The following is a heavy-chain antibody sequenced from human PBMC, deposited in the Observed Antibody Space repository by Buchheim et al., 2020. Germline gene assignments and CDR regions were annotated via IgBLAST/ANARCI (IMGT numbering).Heavy chain of an antibody. V-gene: IGHV3-7*01. J-gene: IGHJ6*02. CDR1: GFTFSSYW. CDR3: ARAVVDTAMGDWGYYGMDV. Sequence: EVQLVESGGGLVQPGGSLRLPCAASGFTFSSYWMSWVRQAPGKGLEWVANIKQDGSEKYYVDSVKGRFTISRDNAKNSLYLQMNSLRAEDTAVYYCARAVVDTAMGDWGYYGMDVWGQGTT. CDR2: IKQDGSEK. D-gene: IGHD5-18*01.